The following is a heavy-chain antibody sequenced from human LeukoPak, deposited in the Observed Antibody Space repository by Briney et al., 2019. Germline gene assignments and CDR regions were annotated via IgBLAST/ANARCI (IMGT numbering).Heavy chain of an antibody. Sequence: PGGSLRLSCAASGFTVSSNYMSWVRQAPGKGLEWVSVIYSGGSTYYADSVKGRFTISRDNSKNTLYLQMNSLRAEDTAVYYCASSGWELLIAFDIWGRGTMATVSS. CDR3: ASSGWELLIAFDI. J-gene: IGHJ3*02. D-gene: IGHD1-26*01. CDR2: IYSGGST. V-gene: IGHV3-53*01. CDR1: GFTVSSNY.